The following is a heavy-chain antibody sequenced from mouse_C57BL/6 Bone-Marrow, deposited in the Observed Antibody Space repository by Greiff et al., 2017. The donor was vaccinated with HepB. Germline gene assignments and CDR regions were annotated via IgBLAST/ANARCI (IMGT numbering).Heavy chain of an antibody. CDR3: ARGDSNYLYFDV. Sequence: VQLQQSGPELVKPGASVKIPCKASGYTFTDYNMDWVKQSHGKSLEWIGDINPNNGGTIYNQKFKGKATLTVDKSSSTAYMELRSLTSEDTAVYYCARGDSNYLYFDVWGTGTTVTVSS. V-gene: IGHV1-18*01. CDR2: INPNNGGT. D-gene: IGHD2-5*01. CDR1: GYTFTDYN. J-gene: IGHJ1*03.